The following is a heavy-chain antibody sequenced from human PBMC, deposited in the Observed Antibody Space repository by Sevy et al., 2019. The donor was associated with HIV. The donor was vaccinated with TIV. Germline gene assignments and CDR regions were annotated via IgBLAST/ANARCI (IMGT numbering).Heavy chain of an antibody. CDR1: GGSISSYY. CDR2: IYTSGST. CDR3: ARDHMVRGVPYPVYFDY. J-gene: IGHJ4*02. Sequence: SETLSLTCTVSGGSISSYYWSWIRQPAGKGLEWIGRIYTSGSTNYNPSLKSRVTMSVDTSKNQFSLKLSAVTAADTAVYYCARDHMVRGVPYPVYFDYWGQGTLFTVSS. V-gene: IGHV4-4*07. D-gene: IGHD3-10*01.